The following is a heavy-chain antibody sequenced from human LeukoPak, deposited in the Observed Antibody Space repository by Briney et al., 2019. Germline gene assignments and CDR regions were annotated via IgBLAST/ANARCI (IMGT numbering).Heavy chain of an antibody. CDR3: ARSREQQLVVSAFDI. Sequence: ASVKISCKASGYTFTSYDINWMRQATGQGLEWMGWMSPNSGNTGYAQKFQGRVTMTRDTSISTAYMELSSLTSEDTAVYYCARSREQQLVVSAFDIWGQGTMVTVSS. CDR1: GYTFTSYD. J-gene: IGHJ3*02. CDR2: MSPNSGNT. D-gene: IGHD6-13*01. V-gene: IGHV1-8*01.